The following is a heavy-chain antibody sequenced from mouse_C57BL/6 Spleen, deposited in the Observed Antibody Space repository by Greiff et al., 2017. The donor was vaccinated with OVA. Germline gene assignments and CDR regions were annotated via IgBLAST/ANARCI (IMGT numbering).Heavy chain of an antibody. CDR3: AREAFDY. CDR1: GYTFTSYW. V-gene: IGHV1-7*01. Sequence: QVQLQQSGAELAKPGASVKLSCKASGYTFTSYWMHWVKQRPGQGLEWIGYINPSSGYTKYNQKFKDKATVTADKSSSTAYMQLSSLTYEDAAVYYCAREAFDYWGQGTTLTVSS. J-gene: IGHJ2*01. CDR2: INPSSGYT.